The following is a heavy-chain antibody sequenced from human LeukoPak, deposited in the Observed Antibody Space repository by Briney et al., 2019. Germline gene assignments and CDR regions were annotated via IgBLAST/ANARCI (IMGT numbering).Heavy chain of an antibody. CDR2: MNPNSGNT. D-gene: IGHD1-1*01. CDR1: GYTFTSYD. CDR3: ARETGTEDVNWFDP. J-gene: IGHJ5*02. Sequence: ASVKVSCTASGYTFTSYDINWVRQATGQGLEWMGWMNPNSGNTGYAQKFQGRVTMTRNTSISTAYMELSSLRSEDTAVYYCARETGTEDVNWFDPWSQGTLVTVSS. V-gene: IGHV1-8*01.